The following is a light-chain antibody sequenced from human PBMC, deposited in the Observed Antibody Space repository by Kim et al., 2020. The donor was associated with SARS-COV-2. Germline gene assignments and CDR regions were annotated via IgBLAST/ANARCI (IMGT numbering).Light chain of an antibody. CDR1: SGSIAINY. J-gene: IGLJ3*02. Sequence: TVTLSGTRSSGSIAINYVQWYQQRPGSAPTTVIYEDNQRPSGVPDRFSGSIDSSSNSASLTISGLKTEDEADYYCQSYDSSNLNWVFGGGTQLTVL. CDR3: QSYDSSNLNWV. V-gene: IGLV6-57*03. CDR2: EDN.